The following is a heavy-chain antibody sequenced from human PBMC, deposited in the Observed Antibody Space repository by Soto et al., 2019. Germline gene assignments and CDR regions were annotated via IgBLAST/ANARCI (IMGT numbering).Heavy chain of an antibody. CDR1: SGSISSSNW. CDR2: IYHSGST. D-gene: IGHD2-15*01. CDR3: ARRVQKGWSKGHYMDV. Sequence: QVQLQESGPGLVKPSGTLSLTCAVSSGSISSSNWWSWVRQPPGKGLEWIGEIYHSGSTNYNPSLNSRVTISVDKSKNQFSLKLSSVTAADTAVYYCARRVQKGWSKGHYMDVWGKGTTVTVSS. V-gene: IGHV4-4*02. J-gene: IGHJ6*03.